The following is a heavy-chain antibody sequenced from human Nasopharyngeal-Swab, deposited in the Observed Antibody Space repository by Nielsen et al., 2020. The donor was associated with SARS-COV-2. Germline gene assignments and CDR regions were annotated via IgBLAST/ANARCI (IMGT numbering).Heavy chain of an antibody. CDR3: ARGNDFRSGYHPYYYDY. CDR2: IWYDGGNK. CDR1: GFTFSSYG. Sequence: GESLKISCAASGFTFSSYGMHWVRQAPGKGLEWVALIWYDGGNKYYADSVKGRFTISRDNSKNTLYLQINSLRAEDTAVYYCARGNDFRSGYHPYYYDYWGQGTVVTVSS. J-gene: IGHJ4*02. V-gene: IGHV3-33*01. D-gene: IGHD3-3*01.